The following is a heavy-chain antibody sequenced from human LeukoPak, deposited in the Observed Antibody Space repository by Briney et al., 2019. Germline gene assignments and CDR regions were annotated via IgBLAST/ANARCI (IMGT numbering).Heavy chain of an antibody. CDR1: GGSVSSTTYY. J-gene: IGHJ4*02. Sequence: PSETLSLTCTVSGGSVSSTTYYWSWIRQPPGKGLEWIASINYSGSTYYNPSLKSRVTISVDTSKNQFSLKLSSVTAADTAVYYCARLEGSSQTKGFDYWGQGTLVTVSS. CDR3: ARLEGSSQTKGFDY. D-gene: IGHD6-13*01. V-gene: IGHV4-39*01. CDR2: INYSGST.